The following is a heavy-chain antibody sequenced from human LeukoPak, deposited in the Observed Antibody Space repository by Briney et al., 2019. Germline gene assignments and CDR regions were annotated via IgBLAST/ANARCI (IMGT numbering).Heavy chain of an antibody. D-gene: IGHD5-12*01. J-gene: IGHJ4*02. V-gene: IGHV3-21*01. CDR2: ISSSSSYM. Sequence: PGGSLRLSCAASGXTFSTYTMNWVRQAPGKGLEWVSFISSSSSYMYYADSVKGRFTISRDNTKKSLYLQMNSLRAEDTAVYYCARDFSGYDYNFDYWGQGTLVTVSS. CDR3: ARDFSGYDYNFDY. CDR1: GXTFSTYT.